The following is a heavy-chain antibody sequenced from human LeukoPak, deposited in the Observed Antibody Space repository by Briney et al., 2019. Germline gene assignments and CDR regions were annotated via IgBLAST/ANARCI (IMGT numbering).Heavy chain of an antibody. CDR1: GGSISSGGYY. V-gene: IGHV4-31*03. D-gene: IGHD4-17*01. CDR3: ARGADFIRSGYYYGMDV. Sequence: SETLSLTCTVSGGSISSGGYYWRWLRQHPGTGLEWIGYIYYSGSTYYNPSLKSRVTISVDTSKNQFSLKLSSVTAADTAVYYCARGADFIRSGYYYGMDVWGQGTTVTVSS. CDR2: IYYSGST. J-gene: IGHJ6*02.